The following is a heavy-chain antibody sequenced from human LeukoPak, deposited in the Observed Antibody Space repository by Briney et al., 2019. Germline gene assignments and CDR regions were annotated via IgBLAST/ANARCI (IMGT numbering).Heavy chain of an antibody. CDR2: ICHSGST. CDR3: ARVGSGWYDY. Sequence: PSQTLSLTCAVSGGSISSGGYSWSWIRQPPGKGLEWIGYICHSGSTYYNPSLKSRVTISVDRSKNQFSLKLSSVTAADTAVYYCARVGSGWYDYWGQGTLVTVSS. J-gene: IGHJ4*02. CDR1: GGSISSGGYS. D-gene: IGHD6-19*01. V-gene: IGHV4-30-2*01.